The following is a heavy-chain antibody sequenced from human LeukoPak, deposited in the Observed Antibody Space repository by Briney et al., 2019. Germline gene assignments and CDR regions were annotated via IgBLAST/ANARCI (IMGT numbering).Heavy chain of an antibody. Sequence: AGRSLRLSCAASGFTFSSYGMHWVRQAPGKGLEWVAVISYDGSNKYYADSVKGRFTISRDNSKNTLYLQMNGLRAEDTAVYYCARAHRGGSNAFDIWGQGTMVTVSS. D-gene: IGHD2-15*01. CDR3: ARAHRGGSNAFDI. V-gene: IGHV3-30*03. CDR1: GFTFSSYG. J-gene: IGHJ3*02. CDR2: ISYDGSNK.